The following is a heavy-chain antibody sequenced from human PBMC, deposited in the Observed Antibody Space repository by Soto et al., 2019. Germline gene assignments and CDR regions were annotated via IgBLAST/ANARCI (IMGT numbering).Heavy chain of an antibody. CDR1: GGSISSGDYY. Sequence: SETLSLTCTVSGGSISSGDYYWSWIRQPPGKGLEWIGYIYYSGSTYYNPSLKSRVTISVDTSKNQFSLKLSSVTAADTAVYYCARGATYYYDSSGSEWGQGTLVTVSS. CDR2: IYYSGST. D-gene: IGHD3-22*01. J-gene: IGHJ4*02. V-gene: IGHV4-30-4*01. CDR3: ARGATYYYDSSGSE.